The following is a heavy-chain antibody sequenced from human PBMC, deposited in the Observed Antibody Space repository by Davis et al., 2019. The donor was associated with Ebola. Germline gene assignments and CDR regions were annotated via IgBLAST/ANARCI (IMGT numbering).Heavy chain of an antibody. CDR2: IGTGHDT. CDR3: AKVDYGDLFFDY. V-gene: IGHV3-23*01. J-gene: IGHJ4*02. Sequence: GGSLRLSCAASGFIFSNCAMYWVRQAPGKGLEWVSIIGTGHDTYYADSVKGRFTISRDNSKNTLYLQMNSLRAEDTAVYYCAKVDYGDLFFDYWGQGTLVTVSS. CDR1: GFIFSNCA. D-gene: IGHD4-17*01.